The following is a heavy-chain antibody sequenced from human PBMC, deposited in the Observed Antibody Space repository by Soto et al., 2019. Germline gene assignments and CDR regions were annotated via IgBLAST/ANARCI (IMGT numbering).Heavy chain of an antibody. CDR2: IYYSGST. CDR1: GGSISSYY. V-gene: IGHV4-59*01. J-gene: IGHJ5*02. D-gene: IGHD6-13*01. CDR3: ARELRGTGYSSSWYGWFDP. Sequence: PETLSLTCTVSGGSISSYYWSWIRQPPGKGLEWIGYIYYSGSTNYNPSLKSRVTISVDTSKNQFSLKLSSVTAADTAVYYCARELRGTGYSSSWYGWFDPWGQGTLVTVSS.